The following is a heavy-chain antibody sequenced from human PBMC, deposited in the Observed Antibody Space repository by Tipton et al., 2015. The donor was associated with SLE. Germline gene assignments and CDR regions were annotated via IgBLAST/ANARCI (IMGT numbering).Heavy chain of an antibody. V-gene: IGHV4-4*07. D-gene: IGHD1-26*01. J-gene: IGHJ4*02. CDR2: IYTSAST. CDR1: GGSIRGYY. CDR3: ARGGGSYYDY. Sequence: TLSLTCTVSGGSIRGYYWSWVRQPAGKGLEWIGRIYTSASTIYNPSLKSRVTLSSATSKNQFSLRVRSVTAADTAVYYCARGGGSYYDYWGQGTLVTVSS.